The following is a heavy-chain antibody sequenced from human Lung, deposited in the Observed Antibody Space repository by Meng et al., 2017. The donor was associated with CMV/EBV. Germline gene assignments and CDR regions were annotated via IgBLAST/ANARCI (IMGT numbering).Heavy chain of an antibody. Sequence: SCAASGFTFSSYSMNWVRQAPGKGLEWVSYISSSSSTIYYADSVKGRFTISRDNAKNSLYLQMNSLRAEDTAVYYCARVENYDFWSGYYSFPYYVDYWXQRTLVTVSS. CDR3: ARVENYDFWSGYYSFPYYVDY. CDR2: ISSSSSTI. D-gene: IGHD3-3*01. J-gene: IGHJ4*02. V-gene: IGHV3-48*04. CDR1: GFTFSSYS.